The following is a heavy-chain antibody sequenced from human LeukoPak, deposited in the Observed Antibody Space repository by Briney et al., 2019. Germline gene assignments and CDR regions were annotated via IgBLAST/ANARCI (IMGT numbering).Heavy chain of an antibody. CDR1: GFTFSSYG. Sequence: GGSLRLSCAASGFTFSSYGMHWVRQAPGKGLEWVAVISYDGGNKYYADSVKGRFTISRDNSKSTLYLQMSSLRAEDTAVYNCAKGNSDYGSGSFLNWFDPWGQGTLVTVSS. D-gene: IGHD3-10*01. J-gene: IGHJ5*02. CDR2: ISYDGGNK. CDR3: AKGNSDYGSGSFLNWFDP. V-gene: IGHV3-30*18.